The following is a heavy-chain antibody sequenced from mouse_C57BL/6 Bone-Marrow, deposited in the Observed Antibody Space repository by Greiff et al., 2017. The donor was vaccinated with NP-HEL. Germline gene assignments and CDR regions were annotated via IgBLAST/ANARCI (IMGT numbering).Heavy chain of an antibody. V-gene: IGHV2-9-1*01. CDR2: IWTGGGT. J-gene: IGHJ1*03. Sequence: VQLHQSGPGLVAPSQRLSITCTVSGFSLTSYAISWVRPPPGKGLEWLGVIWTGGGTNYNSALKSRLSISKDNSKSQVFLKMNSLQTDDTARYYWSRNSLSYDGYFLWYFDVWGTGTTVTGSS. CDR1: GFSLTSYA. D-gene: IGHD2-3*01. CDR3: SRNSLSYDGYFLWYFDV.